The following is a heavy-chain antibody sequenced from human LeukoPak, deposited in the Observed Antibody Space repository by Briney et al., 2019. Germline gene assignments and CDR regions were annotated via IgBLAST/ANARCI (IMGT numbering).Heavy chain of an antibody. Sequence: SETLSLTCTVSGGSISSYYWSWIRQPPGKGLEWIGYIYYSGSTNYNPSLKSRVTISVDTSKNQFSLKLSSVTAADTAVYYCARARYYYYGSGSYSAHDYWGQGTLVTVSS. D-gene: IGHD3-10*01. J-gene: IGHJ4*02. V-gene: IGHV4-59*12. CDR3: ARARYYYYGSGSYSAHDY. CDR2: IYYSGST. CDR1: GGSISSYY.